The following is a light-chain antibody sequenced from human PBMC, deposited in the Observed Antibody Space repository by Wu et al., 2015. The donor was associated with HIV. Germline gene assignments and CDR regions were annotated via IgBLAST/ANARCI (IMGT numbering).Light chain of an antibody. Sequence: EIVLTQSPGTLSLSPGERATLSCKASQTIARSHLAWYQQKPGQPPRLLIYSASSRAPGIPDRFSGSGSRTDFTLTISRLEPEDFAVYYCQHYGSSPHSFGQGTKLEIK. V-gene: IGKV3-20*01. CDR1: QTIARSH. J-gene: IGKJ2*03. CDR3: QHYGSSPHS. CDR2: SAS.